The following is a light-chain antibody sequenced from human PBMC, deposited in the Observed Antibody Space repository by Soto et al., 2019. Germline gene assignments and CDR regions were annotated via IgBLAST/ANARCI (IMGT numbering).Light chain of an antibody. CDR3: SSYTDSSNYV. Sequence: QSVLTRPACVSLSPGQSITMSCTGTSSDLAIYNYVSWYQQQPGKAPKLMIYQVTNRPSGVSNRFSGSRSGNTASLTISGLQAEDEADYYCSSYTDSSNYVFGTGTKVTVL. CDR2: QVT. V-gene: IGLV2-14*01. CDR1: SSDLAIYNY. J-gene: IGLJ1*01.